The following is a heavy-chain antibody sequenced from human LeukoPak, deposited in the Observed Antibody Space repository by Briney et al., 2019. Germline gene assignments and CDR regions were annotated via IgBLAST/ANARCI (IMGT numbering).Heavy chain of an antibody. J-gene: IGHJ5*02. Sequence: GGALRLSCAASGFTFSSYSMNWVRQAPGKGLEGVSSISSSSSYIYYADSVKGRFTISRDNAKNSLYLQMHSLRAEDTAVYYCARDSPITRIAAPNWFDPWGQGTLVTVSS. CDR1: GFTFSSYS. D-gene: IGHD6-6*01. CDR2: ISSSSSYI. V-gene: IGHV3-21*01. CDR3: ARDSPITRIAAPNWFDP.